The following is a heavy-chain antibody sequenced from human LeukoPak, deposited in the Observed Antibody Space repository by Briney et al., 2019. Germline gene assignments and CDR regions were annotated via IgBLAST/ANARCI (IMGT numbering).Heavy chain of an antibody. CDR1: GFTLSSYW. J-gene: IGHJ1*01. CDR3: ARAPSEIGGYYPEYFRH. V-gene: IGHV3-74*01. CDR2: IKSDGST. D-gene: IGHD3-22*01. Sequence: GGSLTLSCAASGFTLSSYWMHWVRQAPGKGLVWVSRIKSDGSTNYADSVKGRFTISRDNAKNTVSLQMNSLRAEDTGVYYCARAPSEIGGYYPEYFRHWGQGTPVTVSS.